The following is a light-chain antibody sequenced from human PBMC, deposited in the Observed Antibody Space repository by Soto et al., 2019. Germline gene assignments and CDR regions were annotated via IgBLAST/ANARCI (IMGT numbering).Light chain of an antibody. V-gene: IGKV1-5*03. Sequence: DGQMTQGSSTLSGSVGDRVPITWRASQSVSGWLAWYQQKPGKAPKFLMYKASHLESGVPSMFSGSGAETEFTLPISSLQPDDFAIYDCQHYKSYPWTFGPGTKVDI. CDR3: QHYKSYPWT. J-gene: IGKJ1*01. CDR1: QSVSGW. CDR2: KAS.